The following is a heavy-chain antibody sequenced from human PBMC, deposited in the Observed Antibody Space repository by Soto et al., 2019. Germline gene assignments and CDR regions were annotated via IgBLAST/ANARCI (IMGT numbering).Heavy chain of an antibody. D-gene: IGHD3-10*01. J-gene: IGHJ3*01. CDR2: ISGSGGST. CDR3: TRGVSYGFDF. V-gene: IGHV3-23*01. Sequence: GGSLRLSCAASGFTFSSYAMSWVRQAPGKGLEWVSAISGSGGSTYYADSVKGRFTISRDNSKNTLYLQMNSLRDEDTGVYYCTRGVSYGFDFWGQGTMVTVSS. CDR1: GFTFSSYA.